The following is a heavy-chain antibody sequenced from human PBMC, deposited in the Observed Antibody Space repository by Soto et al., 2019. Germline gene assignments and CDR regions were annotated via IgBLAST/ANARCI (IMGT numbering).Heavy chain of an antibody. V-gene: IGHV1-69*04. CDR1: GDTFSFYT. D-gene: IGHD4-17*01. J-gene: IGHJ4*02. Sequence: SVKVSCKASGDTFSFYTINWVRQAPGLGLEWMGRVNPILSMSNYAQKFQGRVTMTADKSTSTAYMELRSLRAEDTAVYYCARDRYGDYSLDSWGQGTLVTVSS. CDR3: ARDRYGDYSLDS. CDR2: VNPILSMS.